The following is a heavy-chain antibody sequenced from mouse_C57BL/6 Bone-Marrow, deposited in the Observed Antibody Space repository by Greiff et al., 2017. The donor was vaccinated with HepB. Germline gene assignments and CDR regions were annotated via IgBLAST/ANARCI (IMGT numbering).Heavy chain of an antibody. V-gene: IGHV7-3*01. CDR2: IRNKANGYTT. CDR1: GFTFTDYY. J-gene: IGHJ2*01. D-gene: IGHD1-1*01. CDR3: ARYIPLSNYGSSLFDY. Sequence: EVMLVESGGGLVQPGGSLSLSCAASGFTFTDYYMSWVRQPPGKALEWLGFIRNKANGYTTEYSASVKGRFTISRDNSQSILYLQMNALRAEDSATYYCARYIPLSNYGSSLFDYWGQGTTLTVSS.